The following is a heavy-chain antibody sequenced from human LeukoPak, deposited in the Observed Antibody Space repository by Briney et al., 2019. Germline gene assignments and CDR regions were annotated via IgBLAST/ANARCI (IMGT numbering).Heavy chain of an antibody. CDR3: ARRFSYGDYDAFDI. J-gene: IGHJ3*02. CDR2: IYYSGST. D-gene: IGHD4-17*01. V-gene: IGHV4-59*01. CDR1: GGSISDCY. Sequence: SETLSLTCTVSGGSISDCYWSWIRQSPGKGLEWIGYIYYSGSTNYNPSLKSRVTISVDTSKNQFSLKLSSVTAADTAVYYCARRFSYGDYDAFDIWGQGTMVTVSS.